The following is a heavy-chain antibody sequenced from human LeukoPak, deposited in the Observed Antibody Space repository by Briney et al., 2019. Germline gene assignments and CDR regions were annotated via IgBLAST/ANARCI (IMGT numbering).Heavy chain of an antibody. CDR3: ARWGEWPPFDY. CDR2: ISSSSSYI. Sequence: GGSLRLSCAASGFTFSSYSMNWVRQAPGKGLEWVSSISSSSSYIYYADSVKGRFNISRDNAKNSLYLQMNSLRAEDTAVYYCARWGEWPPFDYWGQGTLVTVSS. J-gene: IGHJ4*02. D-gene: IGHD3-10*01. CDR1: GFTFSSYS. V-gene: IGHV3-21*01.